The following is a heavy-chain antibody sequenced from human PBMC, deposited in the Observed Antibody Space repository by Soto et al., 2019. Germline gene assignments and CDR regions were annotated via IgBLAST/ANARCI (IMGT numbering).Heavy chain of an antibody. V-gene: IGHV3-73*01. CDR2: IRSDSASSAI. CDR3: VLEGYSRTGCNSLDL. CDR1: GFTFGGSP. Sequence: EAQLVQSGGGLVQPGGSLQLSCAASGFTFGGSPVHWVRQASGKGLEWVGRIRSDSASSAIAYAASVRGRFTLSRDDSKSTAYLQVNSHEVEDKALYYFVLEGYSRTGCNSLDLWGQGTLVTVSS. J-gene: IGHJ5*02. D-gene: IGHD2-2*01.